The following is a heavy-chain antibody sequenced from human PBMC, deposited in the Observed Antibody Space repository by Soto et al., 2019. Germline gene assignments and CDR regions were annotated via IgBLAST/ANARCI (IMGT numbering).Heavy chain of an antibody. J-gene: IGHJ4*02. CDR2: IYYSGST. Sequence: SETLSLTCTVSGGSISSGGYYWSWIRQHPGKGLEWIGYIYYSGSTYYNPSLKSRVTISVDTSKNQFSLKLSSVTAADTAVYYCARDLPTVTTLFYWGQGTLVTVSS. V-gene: IGHV4-31*03. CDR1: GGSISSGGYY. D-gene: IGHD4-17*01. CDR3: ARDLPTVTTLFY.